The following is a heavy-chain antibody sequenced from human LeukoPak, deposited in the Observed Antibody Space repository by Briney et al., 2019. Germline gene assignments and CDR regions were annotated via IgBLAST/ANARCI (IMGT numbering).Heavy chain of an antibody. CDR1: GFTFSSNY. J-gene: IGHJ4*02. V-gene: IGHV3-53*01. Sequence: PGGSPRLSCAASGFTFSSNYMSWVRQAPGKGLEWVSVIYSGGSTYYSDYVKGRFTISRDNSKNTLYLRMNSLRAEDTAVYYCARVVATIIPHYFDYWGQGTLVTVSS. D-gene: IGHD5-12*01. CDR2: IYSGGST. CDR3: ARVVATIIPHYFDY.